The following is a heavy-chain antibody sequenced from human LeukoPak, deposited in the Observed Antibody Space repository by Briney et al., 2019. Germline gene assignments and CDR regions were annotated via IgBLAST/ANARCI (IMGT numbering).Heavy chain of an antibody. D-gene: IGHD3-16*01. CDR2: MNPNSGNT. CDR1: GYTFTSYD. J-gene: IGHJ4*02. V-gene: IGHV1-8*03. Sequence: ASVKVSCKASGYTFTSYDINWVRQATGQGLEWMGWMNPNSGNTGYAQKFQGRVTITRNTSISTAYMELSSLRSEDTAVYYCASWGTFSGTRSYWGQGTLVTVSS. CDR3: ASWGTFSGTRSY.